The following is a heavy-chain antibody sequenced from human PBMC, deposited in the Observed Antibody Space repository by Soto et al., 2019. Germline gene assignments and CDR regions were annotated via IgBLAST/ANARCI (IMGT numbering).Heavy chain of an antibody. CDR2: ISASGGST. CDR1: GFTFSSYG. D-gene: IGHD1-1*01. CDR3: AKGWYWNDQIDY. V-gene: IGHV3-23*01. J-gene: IGHJ4*02. Sequence: EVPLLESGGGLVQPGGSLRLSCAASGFTFSSYGMSWVRQAPGKGLEWVSGISASGGSTYYADSVKGRFTISRDKSKDTLFLQINSLRAEDTAIYYCAKGWYWNDQIDYWGQGTLVTVSS.